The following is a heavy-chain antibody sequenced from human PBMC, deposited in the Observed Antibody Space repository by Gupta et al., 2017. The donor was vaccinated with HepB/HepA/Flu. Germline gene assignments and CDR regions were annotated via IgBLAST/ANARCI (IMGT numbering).Heavy chain of an antibody. Sequence: SRVTMAVDTSKNQFSLKLNSVTAADTAVYYCARDGNWNDGGVTFDYWGQGTLVTVSS. CDR3: ARDGNWNDGGVTFDY. D-gene: IGHD1-1*01. V-gene: IGHV4-4*06. J-gene: IGHJ4*02.